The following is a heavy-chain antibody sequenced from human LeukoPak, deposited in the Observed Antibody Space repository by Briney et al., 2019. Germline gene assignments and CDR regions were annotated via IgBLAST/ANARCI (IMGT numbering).Heavy chain of an antibody. J-gene: IGHJ4*02. CDR1: GGSFSGYY. CDR3: ARGRQKGHFDY. V-gene: IGHV4-34*01. Sequence: SETLSLTCAVYGGSFSGYYWSWIRQPPGKGLEWIGEINHSESTNYNPSLKSRVTISVDTSKNQFSLKLSSVTAADTAVYYCARGRQKGHFDYWGQGTLVTVSS. CDR2: INHSEST.